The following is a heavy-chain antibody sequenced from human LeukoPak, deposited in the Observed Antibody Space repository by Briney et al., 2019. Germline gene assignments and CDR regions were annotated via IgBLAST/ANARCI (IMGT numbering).Heavy chain of an antibody. D-gene: IGHD3-3*01. Sequence: GESLTISCKGSGYAFTNYWISWVRQMPGKGLEWMGIIYSGDSTTRYSPSFQGQVTISADKSINTAYLQWSSLKASDTAMYYCARSVGVVIITGYDYWGQGTLVTVSS. CDR3: ARSVGVVIITGYDY. V-gene: IGHV5-51*01. CDR1: GYAFTNYW. CDR2: IYSGDSTT. J-gene: IGHJ4*02.